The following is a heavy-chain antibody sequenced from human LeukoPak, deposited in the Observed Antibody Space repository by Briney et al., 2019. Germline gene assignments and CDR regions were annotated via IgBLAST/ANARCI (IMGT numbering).Heavy chain of an antibody. V-gene: IGHV4-39*01. J-gene: IGHJ5*02. CDR3: ARQMQDYDSSGNNWFDP. CDR1: GGSISSYY. Sequence: PSETLSLTCIVSGGSISSYYWGWIRQPPGKGLEWIGSIYYSGSTYYNPSLKSRVTISVDTSKNQFSLKLSSVTAADTAVYYCARQMQDYDSSGNNWFDPWGQGTLVTVSS. D-gene: IGHD3-22*01. CDR2: IYYSGST.